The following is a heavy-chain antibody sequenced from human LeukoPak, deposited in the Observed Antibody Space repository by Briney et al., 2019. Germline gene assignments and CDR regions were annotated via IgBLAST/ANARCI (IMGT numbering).Heavy chain of an antibody. CDR1: GGSISSYY. V-gene: IGHV4-4*07. CDR2: IYTSGST. Sequence: SETLSLTCTVSGGSISSYYWSWIRQPAGKGLEWIGRIYTSGSTNYNPSLKSRVTISVDTSKNHLSLRLNSVTAADTAVYYCASGSRSSGWAFDYWGQGTLVTVSS. D-gene: IGHD6-19*01. CDR3: ASGSRSSGWAFDY. J-gene: IGHJ4*02.